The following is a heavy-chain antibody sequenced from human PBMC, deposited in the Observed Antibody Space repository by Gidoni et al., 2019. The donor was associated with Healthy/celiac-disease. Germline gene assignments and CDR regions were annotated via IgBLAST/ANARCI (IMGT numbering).Heavy chain of an antibody. V-gene: IGHV4-38-2*02. CDR1: GYSISRGYY. Sequence: QVQLQESGPGLVKPSETLSLTCTVSGYSISRGYYWGWIRQPPGKGLEWIGSIYHSGSTYYNPSLKSRVTISVDTSKNQFSLKLSSVTAADTAVYYCATFRLITGRRDAFDIWGQGTMVTVSS. CDR2: IYHSGST. D-gene: IGHD1-20*01. J-gene: IGHJ3*02. CDR3: ATFRLITGRRDAFDI.